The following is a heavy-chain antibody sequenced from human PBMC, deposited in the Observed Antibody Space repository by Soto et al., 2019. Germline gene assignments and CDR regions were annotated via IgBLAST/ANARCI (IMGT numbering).Heavy chain of an antibody. CDR3: ARVIGGYTSGYGMDV. CDR2: IHSSGSS. D-gene: IGHD2-2*02. CDR1: CGSIRGHY. J-gene: IGHJ6*02. Sequence: SETLSLTCTFSCGSIRGHYWSWIRQPPGKGLEWIGYIHSSGSSKQDSSLKGRVTMSVDTSRNQVSLKVTSVTAADTAVYYCARVIGGYTSGYGMDVWGQGTAVTVSS. V-gene: IGHV4-59*11.